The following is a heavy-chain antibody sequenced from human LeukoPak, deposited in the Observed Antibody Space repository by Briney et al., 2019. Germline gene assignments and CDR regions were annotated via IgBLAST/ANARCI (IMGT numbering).Heavy chain of an antibody. CDR1: EFSFSITW. CDR2: ITSDGTST. J-gene: IGHJ4*02. CDR3: ARDWYHAIDY. Sequence: PGGSLRLSFAASEFSFSITWMHWVRQPPAQGLVWVARITSDGTSTSYAESVKGRFTISRDNAKNTLYLQMNSLRAEDTAVYYCARDWYHAIDYWGQGTLVTVSS. V-gene: IGHV3-74*03. D-gene: IGHD2-2*01.